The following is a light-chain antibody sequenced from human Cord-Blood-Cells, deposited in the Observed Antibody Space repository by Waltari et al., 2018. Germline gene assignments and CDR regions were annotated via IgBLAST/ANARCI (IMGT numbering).Light chain of an antibody. CDR2: DVS. CDR1: SSDVGGYNY. V-gene: IGLV2-14*01. Sequence: QSALTQPASVSGSPGQSITISCTGTSSDVGGYNYVSWYQQNPGKAPKLMSYDVSNRPSGVSMLCSGSKSGNTASLTISGLQAEDEADYYCSSYTSSSTLVFGGGTKLTVL. J-gene: IGLJ3*02. CDR3: SSYTSSSTLV.